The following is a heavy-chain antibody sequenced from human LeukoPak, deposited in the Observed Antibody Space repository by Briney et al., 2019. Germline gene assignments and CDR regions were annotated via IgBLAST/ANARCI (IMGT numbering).Heavy chain of an antibody. D-gene: IGHD2-2*01. CDR1: GYTFTSYD. CDR2: MNPNSGNT. CDR3: ARSSYCSSTSCYDHPFDP. V-gene: IGHV1-8*03. J-gene: IGHJ5*02. Sequence: ASVKVSCKASGYTFTSYDINCVRQATGQGLEWMGWMNPNSGNTGYAQKFQGRVTITRNTSISTAYMELSSLRSEDTAVYYCARSSYCSSTSCYDHPFDPWGQGTLVTVSS.